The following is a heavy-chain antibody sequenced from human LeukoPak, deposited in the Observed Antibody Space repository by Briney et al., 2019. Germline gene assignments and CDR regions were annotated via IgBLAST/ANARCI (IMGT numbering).Heavy chain of an antibody. CDR1: GFTFSSYD. V-gene: IGHV3-13*01. Sequence: GGSLRPSCAASGFTFSSYDMHWVRQATGKGLEWVSAIGTAGDTYYPGSVKGRFTISRENAKNSLYLQMNSLRAGDTAVYYCARAVVCSSSWYTAAFFDPWGQGTLVTVSS. CDR3: ARAVVCSSSWYTAAFFDP. J-gene: IGHJ5*02. CDR2: IGTAGDT. D-gene: IGHD6-13*01.